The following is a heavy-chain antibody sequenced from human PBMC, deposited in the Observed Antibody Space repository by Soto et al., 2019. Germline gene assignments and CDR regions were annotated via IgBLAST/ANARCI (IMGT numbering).Heavy chain of an antibody. Sequence: QVQLQESGPGLVKPSETLSLTCTVSGGSTSSYYWNWIRQPPGEGLEWIGYIYYSGSTNYNPSLKRRVTISIDTSKNQFSLKLSSVTAADTAVYYCARRGVGEDWFDPWGQGTLVTVSS. CDR3: ARRGVGEDWFDP. D-gene: IGHD3-10*01. CDR1: GGSTSSYY. V-gene: IGHV4-59*08. J-gene: IGHJ5*02. CDR2: IYYSGST.